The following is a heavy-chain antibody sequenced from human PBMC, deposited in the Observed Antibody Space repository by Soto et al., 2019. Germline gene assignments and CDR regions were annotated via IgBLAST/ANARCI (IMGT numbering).Heavy chain of an antibody. D-gene: IGHD5-12*01. V-gene: IGHV1-69*13. J-gene: IGHJ4*02. CDR3: ASHWSVGIVATMDDRGHFDY. Sequence: GASVKVSCKASGGTFSSYAISWVRQAPGRGLEWMGGIIPIFGTANYAQKFQGRVTITADESTSTAYMELSSLRSEDTAVYYCASHWSVGIVATMDDRGHFDYWGQGTLVTVSS. CDR1: GGTFSSYA. CDR2: IIPIFGTA.